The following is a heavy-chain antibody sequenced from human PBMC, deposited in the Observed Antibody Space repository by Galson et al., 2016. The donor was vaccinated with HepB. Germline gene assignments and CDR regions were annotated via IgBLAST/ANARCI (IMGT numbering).Heavy chain of an antibody. CDR2: IYPGDSDT. J-gene: IGHJ4*02. Sequence: QSGAEVKKPGESLKISCQGSGYSFAKYWIVWVRQMPGKGLEWMGIIYPGDSDTTYSPPFQGQVTISADKSISTAYLQWSSLKASDTAMYYCARQVGATHDHWGQGTLVTVSS. D-gene: IGHD1-26*01. V-gene: IGHV5-51*01. CDR1: GYSFAKYW. CDR3: ARQVGATHDH.